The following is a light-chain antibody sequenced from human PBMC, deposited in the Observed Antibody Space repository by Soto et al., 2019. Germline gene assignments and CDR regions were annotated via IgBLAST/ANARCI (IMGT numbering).Light chain of an antibody. CDR2: RAS. CDR3: QQYKTYTYT. CDR1: QGLDRG. J-gene: IGKJ2*01. Sequence: DLQMTQSPSTLSASVGDRVTITCRASQGLDRGLAWYQQKPGKAPKLLIYRASSLESGVPSRFSGSGSGTEFNLTISSLQPDDFATYYCQQYKTYTYTFAQGTKLEIK. V-gene: IGKV1-5*03.